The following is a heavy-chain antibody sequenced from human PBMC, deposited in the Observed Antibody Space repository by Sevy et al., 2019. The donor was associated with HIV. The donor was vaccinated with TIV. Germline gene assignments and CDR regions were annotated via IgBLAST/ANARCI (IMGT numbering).Heavy chain of an antibody. D-gene: IGHD4-17*01. CDR3: ARDGLYGGNFEYFQH. V-gene: IGHV3-23*01. J-gene: IGHJ1*01. CDR1: GFTFSNYA. Sequence: GGSLRLSCAASGFTFSNYALTWVRQAPGKGLDWVSSITGSSTTTYYADSVKGRFTVSRDNSNNTLYLHINSLRAEDTAVYYCARDGLYGGNFEYFQHWGQGTLVTVSS. CDR2: ITGSSTTT.